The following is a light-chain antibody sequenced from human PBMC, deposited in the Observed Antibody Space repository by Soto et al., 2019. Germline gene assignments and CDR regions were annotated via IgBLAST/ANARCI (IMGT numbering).Light chain of an antibody. V-gene: IGKV3D-15*01. J-gene: IGKJ1*01. CDR3: QKYNNWPQT. CDR1: QSVSSN. Sequence: EIVMTQSPATLSVSPGERATLSCRASQSVSSNLAWYQQKPGQAPRLLIYGASIRATGIPARFSGSGSGTDFTLTISSLQSEDFAVYYCQKYNNWPQTFGQGTKVEIK. CDR2: GAS.